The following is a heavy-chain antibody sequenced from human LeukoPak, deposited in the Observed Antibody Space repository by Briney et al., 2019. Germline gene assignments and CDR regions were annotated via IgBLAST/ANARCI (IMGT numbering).Heavy chain of an antibody. V-gene: IGHV3-64*01. CDR3: VGPYSSGPPFDY. Sequence: GGSLRLSCAASGFTFSSYAMHWVRQAPGKGLEYVSAISTNGGSTYYANSVKGRFTISRDNAENSLYLQMNSLRVEDTAIYYCVGPYSSGPPFDYWGQGTLVTVSS. D-gene: IGHD6-19*01. J-gene: IGHJ4*02. CDR1: GFTFSSYA. CDR2: ISTNGGST.